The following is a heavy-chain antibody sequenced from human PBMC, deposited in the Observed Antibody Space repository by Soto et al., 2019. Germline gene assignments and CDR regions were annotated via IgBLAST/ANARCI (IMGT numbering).Heavy chain of an antibody. J-gene: IGHJ6*02. CDR3: ARSQSSSTSLEIYYYYYYGMDV. CDR2: SIPISGTA. D-gene: IGHD2-2*01. Sequence: MQLVPSGAEVKKPGSSVTVSCNASGGTFSSYAISWVRQAPGQGLEWMGGSIPISGTANYAQKFQGRVTITADESTSTAYMELSSLRSEDTAVYYCARSQSSSTSLEIYYYYYYGMDVWGQGTTVTVSS. CDR1: GGTFSSYA. V-gene: IGHV1-69*01.